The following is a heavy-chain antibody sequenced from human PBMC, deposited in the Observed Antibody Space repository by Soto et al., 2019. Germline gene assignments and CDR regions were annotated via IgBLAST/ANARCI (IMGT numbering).Heavy chain of an antibody. J-gene: IGHJ4*02. CDR1: GFSRSTRGGG. Sequence: HITLKESGPTMVNPTQTLTLTCTISGFSRSTRGGGVGWIREPPGKALEWLALIYWDDYKRYRPSLKRRLTITKDDSKQQVVLTMTNIDPVDTTTYYCAHRDDSDYYFDYWGQVTLVTVSS. V-gene: IGHV2-5*02. CDR2: IYWDDYK. D-gene: IGHD1-1*01. CDR3: AHRDDSDYYFDY.